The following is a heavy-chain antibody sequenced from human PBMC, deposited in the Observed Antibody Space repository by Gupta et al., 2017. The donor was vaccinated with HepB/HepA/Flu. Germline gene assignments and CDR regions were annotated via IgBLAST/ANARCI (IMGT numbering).Heavy chain of an antibody. Sequence: EVQLVESGGGLVQPGRSLRLPCAASGFTFDDYAKHWVGQAPGKGLEWVSGISWNSGSIGYADSVKGRFTISRDNAKTSLYLQMNSMRAEDMALYYCSKGDTAMVTAYYFDYWGQGTLVTVSS. CDR3: SKGDTAMVTAYYFDY. CDR1: GFTFDDYA. D-gene: IGHD5-18*01. CDR2: ISWNSGSI. J-gene: IGHJ4*02. V-gene: IGHV3-9*03.